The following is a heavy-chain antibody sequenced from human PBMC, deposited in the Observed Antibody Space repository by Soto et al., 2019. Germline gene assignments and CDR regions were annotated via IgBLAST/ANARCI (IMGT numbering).Heavy chain of an antibody. Sequence: GESLKISCKGSGYSFTSYWIGWVRQMPGKGLEWMGIIYPGDSDTRYSPSFQGQVTISADKSMSTAYLQWSSLKAADTAMYYCVRMGFSGGGYPPYYYYGMDIWGQGTTVTVSS. V-gene: IGHV5-51*01. D-gene: IGHD5-12*01. CDR1: GYSFTSYW. J-gene: IGHJ6*02. CDR3: VRMGFSGGGYPPYYYYGMDI. CDR2: IYPGDSDT.